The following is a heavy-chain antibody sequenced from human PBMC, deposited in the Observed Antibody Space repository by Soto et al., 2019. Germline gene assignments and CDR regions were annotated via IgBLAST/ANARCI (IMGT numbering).Heavy chain of an antibody. CDR2: IIPIFGSP. CDR1: GGTLRSHA. J-gene: IGHJ6*02. D-gene: IGHD4-4*01. CDR3: AGTVEIPSSNGMDV. V-gene: IGHV1-69*01. Sequence: QVQLVQSGAEVKKPGSSVRVSCKASGGTLRSHAINWVRQAPGQGLEWMGGIIPIFGSPNYAQKFQGRVTLTADESSITAYMELSSLRSEDTAVYSFAGTVEIPSSNGMDVWGQGTTVTVSS.